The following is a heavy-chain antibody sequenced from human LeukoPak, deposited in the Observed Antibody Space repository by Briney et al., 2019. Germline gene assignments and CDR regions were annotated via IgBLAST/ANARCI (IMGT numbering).Heavy chain of an antibody. CDR1: GGSFSGYY. V-gene: IGHV4-34*01. CDR2: INHSGST. CDR3: AGRPSHSSSWSVDY. J-gene: IGHJ4*02. Sequence: SETLSLACAFYGGSFSGYYWSWIRQPPGKGLEWIGEINHSGSTNYNPSLKSRVTISVDTSKNQFSLKLSSVTAADTAVYYCAGRPSHSSSWSVDYWGQGTLVTVSS. D-gene: IGHD6-13*01.